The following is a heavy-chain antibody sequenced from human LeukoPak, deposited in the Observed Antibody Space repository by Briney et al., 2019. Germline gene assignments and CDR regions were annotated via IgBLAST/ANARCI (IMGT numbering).Heavy chain of an antibody. CDR3: ASSTVPTGYFDY. CDR1: GGSISSDY. V-gene: IGHV4-59*08. CDR2: IYYSGST. D-gene: IGHD4-17*01. Sequence: SETLSLTCTVSGGSISSDYWSWIRQPPGKGLEWIGYIYYSGSTNYNPSLKSRVTISVDTSKNQFSLKLSSVTAADTAVYYCASSTVPTGYFDYWGQGTLVTVSS. J-gene: IGHJ4*02.